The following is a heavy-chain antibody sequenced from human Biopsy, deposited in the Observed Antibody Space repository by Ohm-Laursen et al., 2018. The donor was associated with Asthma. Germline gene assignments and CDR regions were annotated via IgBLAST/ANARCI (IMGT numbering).Heavy chain of an antibody. V-gene: IGHV3-53*01. D-gene: IGHD2-8*02. CDR1: GFTVSRNY. J-gene: IGHJ4*02. Sequence: SLRLSCAAPGFTVSRNYMFWVRQAPGKGLERVSVIYSGGTSHTADSVRGRFTISRDYSKNTLYLQMHSLRAEDTAVYYCARGDTGGWSQYYFDYWGQGTLVTVSS. CDR2: IYSGGTS. CDR3: ARGDTGGWSQYYFDY.